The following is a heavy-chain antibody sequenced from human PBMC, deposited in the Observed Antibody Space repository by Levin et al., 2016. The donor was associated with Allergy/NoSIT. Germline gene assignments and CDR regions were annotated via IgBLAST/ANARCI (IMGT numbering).Heavy chain of an antibody. D-gene: IGHD3-10*01. CDR1: GFTFSSYA. J-gene: IGHJ5*02. CDR2: ISSDGTNK. Sequence: GESLKISCAASGFTFSSYAMHWVRQAPGKGLEWVAVISSDGTNKYYADSVKGRFTISRDNSKNTLYLQVNSLRAEDTAVYHCARGRGITMVRGANVGNWFDPWGQGTLVIVSS. CDR3: ARGRGITMVRGANVGNWFDP. V-gene: IGHV3-30-3*01.